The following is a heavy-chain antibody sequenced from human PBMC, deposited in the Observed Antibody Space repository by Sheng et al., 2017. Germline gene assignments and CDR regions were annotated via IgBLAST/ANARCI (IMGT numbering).Heavy chain of an antibody. Sequence: QVQLVQSGAEVKKPGSSVKVSCKPSGGTFSSYTLSWVRQAPGQGLEWMGRIIPMLDVAYYAEKFQGRVTITADKSTGTVYMELNSLRSEDTALYYCARIASRSGEDYWGDGT. CDR1: GGTFSSYT. D-gene: IGHD6-6*01. J-gene: IGHJ4*01. V-gene: IGHV1-69*02. CDR2: IIPMLDVA. CDR3: ARIASRSGEDY.